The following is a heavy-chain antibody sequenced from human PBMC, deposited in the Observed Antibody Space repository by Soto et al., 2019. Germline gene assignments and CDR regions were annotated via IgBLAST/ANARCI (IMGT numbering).Heavy chain of an antibody. J-gene: IGHJ4*02. CDR3: ARNRDGYNPYCFDY. D-gene: IGHD5-12*01. CDR2: IYYSGSP. Sequence: SETLSLTCTVSGGSISSYYWTWIRQPPGKGLEWIGYIYYSGSPNYNPSLKSRVTISVDTSKNQFSLKLSSVTAADTAVYYCARNRDGYNPYCFDYWGQGTLVTVS. V-gene: IGHV4-59*01. CDR1: GGSISSYY.